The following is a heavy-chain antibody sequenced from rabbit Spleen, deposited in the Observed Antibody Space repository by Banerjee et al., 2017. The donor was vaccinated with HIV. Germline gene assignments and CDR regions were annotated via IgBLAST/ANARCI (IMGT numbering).Heavy chain of an antibody. V-gene: IGHV1S40*01. CDR3: ARDTGTSFSTYGMDL. Sequence: QSLEESGGGLGKPGASLTLTCKASGFSFNSGYDMCWVRQAPGKGLEWIACIYAGSSGNTYSATWAKGRFTISKTSSTTVTLQMTSLTAADTATYFCARDTGTSFSTYGMDLWGPGTLVTVS. CDR1: GFSFNSGYD. D-gene: IGHD8-1*01. J-gene: IGHJ6*01. CDR2: IYAGSSGNT.